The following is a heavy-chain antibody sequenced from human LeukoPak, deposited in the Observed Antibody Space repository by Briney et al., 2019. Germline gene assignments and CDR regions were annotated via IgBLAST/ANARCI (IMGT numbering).Heavy chain of an antibody. V-gene: IGHV4-39*07. Sequence: PSETLSLTCTVSGGSISSSNNYWGWIRQPPGKGLEWIGSIYYSGSTYYNPSLKSRVTISVDTSKNQFSLKLSSVTAADTAVYYCARGLDFWSGCFPVYMDVWGKGTTVTVSS. D-gene: IGHD3-3*01. CDR2: IYYSGST. CDR1: GGSISSSNNY. CDR3: ARGLDFWSGCFPVYMDV. J-gene: IGHJ6*03.